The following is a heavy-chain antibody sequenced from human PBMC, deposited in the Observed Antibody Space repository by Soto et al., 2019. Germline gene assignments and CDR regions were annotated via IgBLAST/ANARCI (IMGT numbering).Heavy chain of an antibody. CDR3: VEPGGGGEWHHAFSI. V-gene: IGHV3-9*01. Sequence: SLRLSCAASGFTVDAYAMHLVLHAPGKGLEWVSGISWNSGSIGYADSVKGRFTISRDNAKNSLYLQMNSLRADDTALYSCVEPGGGGEWHHAFSISGRGTMGTVAS. D-gene: IGHD2-21*01. J-gene: IGHJ3*02. CDR2: ISWNSGSI. CDR1: GFTVDAYA.